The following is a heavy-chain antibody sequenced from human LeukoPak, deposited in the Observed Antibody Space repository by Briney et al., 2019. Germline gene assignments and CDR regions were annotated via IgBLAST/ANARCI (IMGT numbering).Heavy chain of an antibody. V-gene: IGHV3-23*01. Sequence: GGSLRLSCAASGFSFSSYTMNWVRQAPGKGLEWVSGISGSGGSTYYADSVKGRFTISRDNSKNTLYLQMNSPRAEDTAVYYCAKLGRITMIVVVISNDAFDIWGQGTMVTVSS. D-gene: IGHD3-22*01. J-gene: IGHJ3*02. CDR3: AKLGRITMIVVVISNDAFDI. CDR1: GFSFSSYT. CDR2: ISGSGGST.